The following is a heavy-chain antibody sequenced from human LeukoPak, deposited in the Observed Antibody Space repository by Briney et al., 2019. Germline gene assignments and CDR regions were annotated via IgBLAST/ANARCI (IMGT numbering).Heavy chain of an antibody. D-gene: IGHD3-22*01. J-gene: IGHJ4*02. CDR2: IFSSGST. Sequence: SETLSLTCTVSGGSISGYYWSWIRQPPGKGVEWIGYIFSSGSTNYNPSLKSRVTISEDTSVNQFSLKLSSVTAADTAVYYCARHYYDRSDSYSFDYWGQGTLVTVSS. CDR3: ARHYYDRSDSYSFDY. V-gene: IGHV4-59*08. CDR1: GGSISGYY.